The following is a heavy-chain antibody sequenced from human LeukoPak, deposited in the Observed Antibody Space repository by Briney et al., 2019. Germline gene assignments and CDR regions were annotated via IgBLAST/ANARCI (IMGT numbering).Heavy chain of an antibody. CDR1: GFTVSSNY. Sequence: GGSLGLSCAASGFTVSSNYMSWVRQAPGKGLECVSVIYSGGSTYYADSVKGRFTISRDNSKDTLYLQMNSPRAEDTAVYYCARYPSDQYYFDYWGQGTLVTVSS. V-gene: IGHV3-53*01. J-gene: IGHJ4*02. CDR3: ARYPSDQYYFDY. CDR2: IYSGGST.